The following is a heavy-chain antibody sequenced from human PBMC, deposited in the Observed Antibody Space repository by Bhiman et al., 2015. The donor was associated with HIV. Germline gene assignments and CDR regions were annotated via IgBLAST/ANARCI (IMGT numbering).Heavy chain of an antibody. J-gene: IGHJ3*01. Sequence: QVQLVQSGAEVKRPGSSVKISCAAASGGSFKRDAFSWVRQAPGQGLEWMGGFAPIFGVLHFAPKFQGRLTITGDESTTTVFMDLSSLRSDDTAIYFCARHDYRYFGAGSYYPDAFDVWGQGTEVIVSS. D-gene: IGHD3-10*01. CDR2: FAPIFGVL. CDR1: GGSFKRDA. V-gene: IGHV1-69*01. CDR3: ARHDYRYFGAGSYYPDAFDV.